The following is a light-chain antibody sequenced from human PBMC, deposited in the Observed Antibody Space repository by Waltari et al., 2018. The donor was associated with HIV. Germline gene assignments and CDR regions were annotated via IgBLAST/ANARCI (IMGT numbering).Light chain of an antibody. V-gene: IGLV2-23*02. J-gene: IGLJ1*01. CDR3: CAYAGFSTYL. CDR2: EVK. CDR1: SSDIGPYNL. Sequence: QSALTPSASVSASPGQSITIPCTGSSSDIGPYNLVSWFQQHPGKAPRLLIYEVKNRPAGVSPRFSGSKSGNTASLTISGLQAADEADYHCCAYAGFSTYLFGPGTKVTVL.